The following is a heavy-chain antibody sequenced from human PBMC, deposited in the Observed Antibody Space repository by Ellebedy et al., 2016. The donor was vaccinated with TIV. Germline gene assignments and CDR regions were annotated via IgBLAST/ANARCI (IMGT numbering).Heavy chain of an antibody. V-gene: IGHV3-7*01. Sequence: PGGSLRLSCAASGFTFSNYWMSWVRQAPGKGLEWVANIKQDGSEKYYVDSVKGRFTISRDNAKNSLYLQMNSLRAEDTAVYYCARGEQWLVQVGYWGQGTLVTVSS. D-gene: IGHD6-19*01. J-gene: IGHJ4*02. CDR2: IKQDGSEK. CDR3: ARGEQWLVQVGY. CDR1: GFTFSNYW.